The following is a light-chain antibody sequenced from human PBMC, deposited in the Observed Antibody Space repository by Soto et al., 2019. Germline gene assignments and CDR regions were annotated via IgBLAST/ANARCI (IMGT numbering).Light chain of an antibody. CDR2: AAS. J-gene: IGKJ1*01. Sequence: DIQMTQSPSSLSASVGDRVTITCRASQSISSYLNWYQQKPGKAPKLLIYAASSLQSGVPSRFSGSGSGTDFTLTIRSLQPEEFATYYCKQSYSSLWTVGQGTKVDIK. V-gene: IGKV1-39*01. CDR1: QSISSY. CDR3: KQSYSSLWT.